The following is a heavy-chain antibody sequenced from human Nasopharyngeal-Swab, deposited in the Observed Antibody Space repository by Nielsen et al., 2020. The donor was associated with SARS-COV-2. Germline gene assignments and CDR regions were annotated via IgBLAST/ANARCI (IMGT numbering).Heavy chain of an antibody. V-gene: IGHV7-4-1*02. D-gene: IGHD1-26*01. CDR1: GYTFTSYA. Sequence: ASVKVSCKASGYTFTSYAMNWVRQAPGQGLEWMGWINTNTGNPTYAQGFTGRFVFSLDTSVSTAYLQISSLKAEDTAVYYCARDIVPGSWELLLPDDFDIWGQGTMVTVSS. J-gene: IGHJ3*02. CDR3: ARDIVPGSWELLLPDDFDI. CDR2: INTNTGNP.